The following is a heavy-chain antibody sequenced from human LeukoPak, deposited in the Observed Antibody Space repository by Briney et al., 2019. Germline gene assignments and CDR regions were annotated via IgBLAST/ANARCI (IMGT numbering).Heavy chain of an antibody. CDR3: AGDTSGGSGSYYSNWFDP. V-gene: IGHV1-2*02. CDR2: INPNSGGT. J-gene: IGHJ5*02. CDR1: GYTFTGYY. Sequence: ASVKVSCKASGYTFTGYYMHWVRQAHGPGLERMGWINPNSGGTNYAQKFQGRVTMTRDTSISTAYMELSRLRSDDTAVYYCAGDTSGGSGSYYSNWFDPWGQGTLVTVSS. D-gene: IGHD3-10*01.